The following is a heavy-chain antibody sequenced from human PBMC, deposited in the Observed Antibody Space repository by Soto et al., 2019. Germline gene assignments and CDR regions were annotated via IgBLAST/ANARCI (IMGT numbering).Heavy chain of an antibody. J-gene: IGHJ6*02. V-gene: IGHV3-30*18. CDR3: AKDFDLGADHIWG. CDR1: GFTFSSYG. CDR2: ISYDGSNK. D-gene: IGHD3-16*01. Sequence: QVQLVESGGGVVQPGRSLRLSCAASGFTFSSYGMHWVRQAPGKGLEWVAVISYDGSNKYYADSVKGRFTISRDNSKNTLYLQMNSLRAEDTAVYYCAKDFDLGADHIWGWGQGTTVTVSS.